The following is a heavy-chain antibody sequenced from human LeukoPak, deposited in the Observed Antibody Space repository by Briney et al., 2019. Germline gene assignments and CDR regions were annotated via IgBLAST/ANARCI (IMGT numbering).Heavy chain of an antibody. CDR1: GVSISSYY. D-gene: IGHD3-10*01. CDR2: LYYSAST. V-gene: IGHV4-59*08. Sequence: SETLSFTCSGSGVSISSYYWSRLRQPPGKGLEWVGYLYYSASTNYNPSLKSRVTIAVDTSKNQFSLKLSSVTAADTAVYYCARHTYYYGSGSYLYAFDIWGQGTMVTVSS. J-gene: IGHJ3*02. CDR3: ARHTYYYGSGSYLYAFDI.